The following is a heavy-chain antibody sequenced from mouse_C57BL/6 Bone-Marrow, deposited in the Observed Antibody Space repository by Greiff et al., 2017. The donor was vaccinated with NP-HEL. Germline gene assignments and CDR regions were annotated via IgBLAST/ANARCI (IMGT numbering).Heavy chain of an antibody. V-gene: IGHV1-59*01. D-gene: IGHD2-4*01. CDR1: GYTFTSYW. Sequence: VQLQQPGAELVRPGTSVKLSCKASGYTFTSYWMHWVKQRPGQGLEWIGVIDPSDSYTNYNQKFKGKATLTVDTSSSTAYMQLSSLTSEDSAVYYCALITTRYFDYWGQGTTLTVSS. J-gene: IGHJ2*01. CDR3: ALITTRYFDY. CDR2: IDPSDSYT.